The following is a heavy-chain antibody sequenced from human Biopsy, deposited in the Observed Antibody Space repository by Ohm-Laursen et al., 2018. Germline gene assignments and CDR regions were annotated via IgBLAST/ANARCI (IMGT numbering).Heavy chain of an antibody. D-gene: IGHD1-1*01. CDR2: IRSGGDYM. V-gene: IGHV3-11*04. Sequence: SLRLSCSASGFIFSDYYMSWIRQAPGKGLEWVSSIRSGGDYMFYADSVKGRFTISRDNAKNSLYLQMNGLRAEDTAVYYCARDQRGPSLLEAKLTPNYFDYWGRGSLVTVSS. J-gene: IGHJ4*02. CDR1: GFIFSDYY. CDR3: ARDQRGPSLLEAKLTPNYFDY.